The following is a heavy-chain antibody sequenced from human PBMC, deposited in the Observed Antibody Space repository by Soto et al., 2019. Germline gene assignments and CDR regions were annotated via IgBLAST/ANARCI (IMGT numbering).Heavy chain of an antibody. Sequence: SETLSLTCTVSGGSISSYYWSWIRQPPGKGLEWIGYIYYSGSTNYNPSLKSRVTMSVDTSKNQFSLKLSSVTAADTAVYYCARRDTATDFDYWGQGTLVTVSS. CDR1: GGSISSYY. CDR3: ARRDTATDFDY. CDR2: IYYSGST. V-gene: IGHV4-59*08. J-gene: IGHJ4*02. D-gene: IGHD5-18*01.